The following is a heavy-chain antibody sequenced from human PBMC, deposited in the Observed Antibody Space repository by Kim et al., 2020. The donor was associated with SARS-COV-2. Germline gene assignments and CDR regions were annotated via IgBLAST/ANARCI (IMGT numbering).Heavy chain of an antibody. Sequence: GGSLRLSCAASGFTFSSYDMHWVRQATGKGLEWVSAIGTAGDTYYPGSVKGRFTISRENAKNSLYLQMNSLRAGDTAVYYCARVSPLWRTYGMDVWGQGTTVTVSS. D-gene: IGHD2-21*01. CDR3: ARVSPLWRTYGMDV. J-gene: IGHJ6*02. CDR1: GFTFSSYD. V-gene: IGHV3-13*04. CDR2: IGTAGDT.